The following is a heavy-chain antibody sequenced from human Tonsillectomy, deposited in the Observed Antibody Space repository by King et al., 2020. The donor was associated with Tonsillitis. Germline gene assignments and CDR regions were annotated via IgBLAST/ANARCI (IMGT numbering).Heavy chain of an antibody. D-gene: IGHD3-22*01. Sequence: VQLQESGPGLVKPSGTLSLTCAVSGGSISSSNWWSWVRQPPGKGLEWIGEIYHSGSTNYNSSLKSRVTISVDKFKNQFSLKLSSVTAADPAVYYCARENYDSSAYTFAYYYYMDVWGKGTTVTVSS. CDR1: GGSISSSNW. CDR2: IYHSGST. V-gene: IGHV4-4*02. CDR3: ARENYDSSAYTFAYYYYMDV. J-gene: IGHJ6*03.